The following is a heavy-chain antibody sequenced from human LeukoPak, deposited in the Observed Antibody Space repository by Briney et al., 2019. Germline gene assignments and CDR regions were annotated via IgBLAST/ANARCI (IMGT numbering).Heavy chain of an antibody. CDR3: ASPYGSGSGGFDY. Sequence: SETLSLTCTVSGGSISSSSYYWSWIRQPPGKGLEWIGYIYYGGSTNYNPSLKSRVTISVDTSKNQFSLKLSSVTAADTAVYYCASPYGSGSGGFDYWGQGTLVTVSS. D-gene: IGHD3-10*01. CDR1: GGSISSSSYY. CDR2: IYYGGST. V-gene: IGHV4-61*05. J-gene: IGHJ4*02.